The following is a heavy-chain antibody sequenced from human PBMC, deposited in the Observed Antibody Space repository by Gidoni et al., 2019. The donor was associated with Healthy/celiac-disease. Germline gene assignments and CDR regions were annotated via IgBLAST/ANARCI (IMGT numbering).Heavy chain of an antibody. J-gene: IGHJ4*02. V-gene: IGHV3-30*18. CDR2: ISYDGSNK. CDR1: GFTFSSYG. D-gene: IGHD6-13*01. CDR3: AKELNSRRVDY. Sequence: QVQLVESGGGVVQPGRSLRLSCAASGFTFSSYGMHWVRQDPGKGLEGVAVISYDGSNKYYADSVKGRFTISRDNSKNTLYLQMNSLRAEDTAVYYCAKELNSRRVDYWGQGTLVTVSS.